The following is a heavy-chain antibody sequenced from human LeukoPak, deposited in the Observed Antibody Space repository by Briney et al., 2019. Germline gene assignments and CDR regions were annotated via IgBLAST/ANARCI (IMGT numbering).Heavy chain of an antibody. CDR3: ARDLSDYGDTERFDY. CDR2: IKQDGSEK. CDR1: GFTFSSYW. V-gene: IGHV3-7*01. Sequence: GGSLRLSCAASGFTFSSYWMSWVRQAPGKGLEWVANIKQDGSEKYYVDSVKGRFTISRDNAKNSLYLQMNSLRAEDTAVYYCARDLSDYGDTERFDYWGQGTLVTVSS. J-gene: IGHJ4*02. D-gene: IGHD4-17*01.